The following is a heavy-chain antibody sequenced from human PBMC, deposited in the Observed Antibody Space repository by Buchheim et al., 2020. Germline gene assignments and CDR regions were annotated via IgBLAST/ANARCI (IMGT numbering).Heavy chain of an antibody. CDR2: ISYDGSNK. J-gene: IGHJ5*02. V-gene: IGHV3-30*18. CDR3: AKDSRRWKPGGWFDP. CDR1: GFTFSSYG. D-gene: IGHD4-23*01. Sequence: QVQLVESGGGVVQPGRSLRLSCAASGFTFSSYGMHWVRQAPGKGLEWVAVISYDGSNKYYADSVKGRCTIYRDNSKNTRYLQMNSLRAEDTAVYYCAKDSRRWKPGGWFDPWGQGTL.